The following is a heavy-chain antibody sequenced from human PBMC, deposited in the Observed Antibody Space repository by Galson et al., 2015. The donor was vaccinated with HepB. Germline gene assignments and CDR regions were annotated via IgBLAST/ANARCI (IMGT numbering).Heavy chain of an antibody. V-gene: IGHV3-48*02. CDR1: GFTFNSYG. CDR2: ISSRSSTI. J-gene: IGHJ6*02. CDR3: ARDVGSSSLFLLHGMDV. Sequence: SLRLSCAASGFTFNSYGINWVRQAPGKGLEWVSYISSRSSTIFYADSVKGRFTISRDNAKNSLYLQMNSLRDEDTAVYYCARDVGSSSLFLLHGMDVWGQGTTVTVSS. D-gene: IGHD6-13*01.